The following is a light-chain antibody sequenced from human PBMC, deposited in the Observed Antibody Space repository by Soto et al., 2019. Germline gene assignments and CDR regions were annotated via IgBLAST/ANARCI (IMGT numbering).Light chain of an antibody. CDR2: DAS. J-gene: IGKJ2*01. V-gene: IGKV1-33*01. CDR1: QDISNY. CDR3: QQYDNLPPYT. Sequence: DLQMTQSPSSLSASVGDRVTITCQASQDISNYLNWYQQKPGKAPKLLIYDASNLETGVPSRFSGSGSGTDFTCTISSLQPEDIATYHCQQYDNLPPYTFGQGTKLEIK.